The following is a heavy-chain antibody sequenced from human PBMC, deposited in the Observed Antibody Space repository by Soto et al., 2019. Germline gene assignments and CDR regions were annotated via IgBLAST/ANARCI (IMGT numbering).Heavy chain of an antibody. Sequence: QVQLVESGGGVVQPGRSLRLSCAASGFTFSSYGMHWVRQAPGKGLEWVAVISYDGSNKYYADSVKGRFTISRDNSKNTLYLQMNSLRAEDTAVYYCAKGPFGAAAGTNFLFDPWGQGTLVTVSS. CDR3: AKGPFGAAAGTNFLFDP. V-gene: IGHV3-30*18. CDR2: ISYDGSNK. D-gene: IGHD6-13*01. J-gene: IGHJ5*02. CDR1: GFTFSSYG.